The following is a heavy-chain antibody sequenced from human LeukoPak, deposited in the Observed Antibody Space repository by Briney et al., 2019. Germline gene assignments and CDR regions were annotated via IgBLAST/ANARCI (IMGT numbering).Heavy chain of an antibody. CDR3: AKSPGIAAAAPFDP. CDR1: GFTVGSHA. V-gene: IGHV3-23*01. J-gene: IGHJ5*02. Sequence: PGGSLRLSCAASGFTVGSHAMTWVRQAPGKGLEWVSAISGSGGSTYYADSVKGRFTISRDNSKNTLYLQMNSLRAEDTAVYYCAKSPGIAAAAPFDPWGQGTLVTVSS. D-gene: IGHD6-13*01. CDR2: ISGSGGST.